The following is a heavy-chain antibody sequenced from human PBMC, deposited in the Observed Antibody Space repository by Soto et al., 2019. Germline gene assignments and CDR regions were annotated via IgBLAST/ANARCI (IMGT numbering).Heavy chain of an antibody. CDR3: AGASGWKFDY. V-gene: IGHV3-74*01. Sequence: EVQLVESGGGLVQPGGSLRLSCAASGFSFSSYGMHWVRQAPGTGLVWVSRVDADGSGTTYAGSVKGRFSISRDNAKNTVSLQMNSLRAEDTAVYYCAGASGWKFDYWGLGVLVTVPS. D-gene: IGHD1-1*01. CDR2: VDADGSGT. J-gene: IGHJ4*02. CDR1: GFSFSSYG.